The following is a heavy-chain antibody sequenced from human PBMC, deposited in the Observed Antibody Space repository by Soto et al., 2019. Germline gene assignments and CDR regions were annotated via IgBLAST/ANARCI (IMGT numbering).Heavy chain of an antibody. Sequence: QITVKESGPTLVKPTQTLTPTCSVSGFSLSSSGVGVGWLRRPPGKALEWIALIYCDGENRSSPSLKSRPTTTKDTTESVVVITLHTLDPVETATYYSVHRRVHLLRRLISFDNGGLGTLVTASS. V-gene: IGHV2-5*02. D-gene: IGHD3-10*01. CDR3: VHRRVHLLRRLISFDN. CDR2: IYCDGEN. J-gene: IGHJ4*02. CDR1: GFSLSSSGVG.